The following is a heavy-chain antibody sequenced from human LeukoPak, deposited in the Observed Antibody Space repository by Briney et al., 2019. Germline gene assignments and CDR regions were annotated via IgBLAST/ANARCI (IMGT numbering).Heavy chain of an antibody. D-gene: IGHD3-10*01. CDR2: IYSSGST. J-gene: IGHJ5*02. CDR1: GGSITISSYY. CDR3: ARLQRKDPEGVRGVLKLISPRNNWFDP. V-gene: IGHV4-39*07. Sequence: SETLSLTCTVSGGSITISSYYWGWVRQPTGKGLEWIGSIYSSGSTYYNPSLKSRVSISVDISKNQFSLKLSSVTAADTAVYYCARLQRKDPEGVRGVLKLISPRNNWFDPWGQGTLVTVSS.